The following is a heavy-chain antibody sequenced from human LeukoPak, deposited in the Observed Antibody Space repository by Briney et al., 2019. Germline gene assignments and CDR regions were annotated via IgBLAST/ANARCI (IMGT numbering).Heavy chain of an antibody. V-gene: IGHV4-59*01. CDR1: GASISIYS. Sequence: SETLSLTCTVSGASISIYSWSWIRQPPGQAVEWIGYIYYSGSPNYNPSLKSRVTMSVDASKNQFSLKVSSVTAADTAVYYCAKSNRYCDSASCYEAFDIWGQGTMVTVSS. CDR3: AKSNRYCDSASCYEAFDI. CDR2: IYYSGSP. D-gene: IGHD2-2*01. J-gene: IGHJ3*02.